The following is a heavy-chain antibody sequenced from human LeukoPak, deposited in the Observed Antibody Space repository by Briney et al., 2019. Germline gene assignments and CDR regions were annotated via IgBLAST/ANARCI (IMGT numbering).Heavy chain of an antibody. CDR3: TTWIYNILTGYNGY. Sequence: DSKTDGGTTDSAAPVKGRFTISRDDSKTTLYLQMNSLKTEDTGVYYCTTWIYNILTGYNGYWGQATLVTVSS. J-gene: IGHJ4*02. CDR2: DSKTDGGTT. V-gene: IGHV3-15*04. D-gene: IGHD3-9*01.